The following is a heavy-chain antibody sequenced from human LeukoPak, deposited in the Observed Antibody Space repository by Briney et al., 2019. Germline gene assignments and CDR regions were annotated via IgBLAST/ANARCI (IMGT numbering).Heavy chain of an antibody. CDR3: AREDPTGSSGLYGMDV. CDR2: IYSGGST. CDR1: GFTVSSNY. V-gene: IGHV3-53*01. Sequence: GGSLRLSCAASGFTVSSNYMSWVRQAPGKGLEWVSVIYSGGSTYYADSVKGRFTISRDNSKNTLYLQMNSLRAEDTAVYYCAREDPTGSSGLYGMDVWGQGTTVTVSS. J-gene: IGHJ6*02. D-gene: IGHD3-22*01.